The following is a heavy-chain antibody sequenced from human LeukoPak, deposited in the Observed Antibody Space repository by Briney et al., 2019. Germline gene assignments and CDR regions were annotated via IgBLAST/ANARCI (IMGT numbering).Heavy chain of an antibody. Sequence: SVKVSCKASGGTFSSYAISWLRQAPRQGLEWMGGIIPIFGTANYAQKFQGRVTITADESTSTAYMELNSLRSEDTAVYYCPRGQDTAMRLSYFPSLDIWGQGTMVTVSS. CDR1: GGTFSSYA. CDR2: IIPIFGTA. CDR3: PRGQDTAMRLSYFPSLDI. J-gene: IGHJ3*02. V-gene: IGHV1-69*13. D-gene: IGHD5-18*01.